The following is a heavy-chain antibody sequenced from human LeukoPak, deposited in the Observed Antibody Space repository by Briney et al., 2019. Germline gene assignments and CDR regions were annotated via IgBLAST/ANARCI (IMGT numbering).Heavy chain of an antibody. D-gene: IGHD3-10*01. CDR3: ARSSISWGFGELSNYFDY. CDR2: IYYSGST. Sequence: SETLSLTCTVSGGSISSSSYYWGWIRQPPGKGLEWIGSIYYSGSTYYNPSLKSRVTISVDTSKNQFSLKLSSVTAADTAVYYCARSSISWGFGELSNYFDYWGQGTLVTVSS. CDR1: GGSISSSSYY. J-gene: IGHJ4*02. V-gene: IGHV4-39*07.